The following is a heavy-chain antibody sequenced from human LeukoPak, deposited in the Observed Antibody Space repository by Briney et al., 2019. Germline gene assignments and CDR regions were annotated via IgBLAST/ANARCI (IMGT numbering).Heavy chain of an antibody. CDR1: GGSISSGDYY. V-gene: IGHV4-30-4*01. CDR2: IYYSGST. D-gene: IGHD5-18*01. CDR3: ARVKDTAYDGGYFDY. Sequence: PSETLSLTCTVSGGSISSGDYYWSWIRQPPGKGLEWIGYIYYSGSTYYNPSLKSRVTISVDTSKNQFSLKLSSVTAADTAVYYCARVKDTAYDGGYFDYWGQGTLVTVSS. J-gene: IGHJ4*02.